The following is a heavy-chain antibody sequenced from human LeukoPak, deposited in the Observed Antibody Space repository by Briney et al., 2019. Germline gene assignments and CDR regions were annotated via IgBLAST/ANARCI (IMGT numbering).Heavy chain of an antibody. CDR1: GGSISSSSYY. Sequence: SETLSLTCTVSGGSISSSSYYWGWIRQPPGKGLEWIGSIYYSGSTYYNPSLKSRVTISVDTSKNQFSLKLSSVTAADTAVYYCARENVDTAMVTWDYWGQGTLVTVSS. D-gene: IGHD5-18*01. CDR2: IYYSGST. V-gene: IGHV4-39*07. J-gene: IGHJ4*02. CDR3: ARENVDTAMVTWDY.